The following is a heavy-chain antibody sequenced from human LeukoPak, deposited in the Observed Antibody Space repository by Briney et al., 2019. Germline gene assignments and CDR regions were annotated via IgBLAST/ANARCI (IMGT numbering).Heavy chain of an antibody. CDR2: IDPSDSYT. CDR3: ARHRVVVVLPDAFDI. J-gene: IGHJ3*02. Sequence: GESLKISCKGSGYSFTSYWISWVRQMPGKGLEWMGRIDPSDSYTNYSLSFQGHVTISADKSISTAYLQWSSLKASDTAMYYCARHRVVVVLPDAFDIWGQGTMVIVSS. V-gene: IGHV5-10-1*01. CDR1: GYSFTSYW. D-gene: IGHD2-21*01.